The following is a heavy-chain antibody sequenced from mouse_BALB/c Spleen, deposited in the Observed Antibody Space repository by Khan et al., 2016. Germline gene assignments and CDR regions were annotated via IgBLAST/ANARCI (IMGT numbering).Heavy chain of an antibody. CDR3: ARYDGYYLDY. CDR1: GDSITSGY. D-gene: IGHD2-3*01. CDR2: ISYSGST. Sequence: EVQLEESGPSLVKPSQTLSLTCSVTGDSITSGYWNWIRKFPGNKLEYMGYISYSGSTYYNPSLKNRISITRDTSTTHFYLQLNSVTTKDTATYYCARYDGYYLDYWGQGTTLTVSS. V-gene: IGHV3-8*02. J-gene: IGHJ2*01.